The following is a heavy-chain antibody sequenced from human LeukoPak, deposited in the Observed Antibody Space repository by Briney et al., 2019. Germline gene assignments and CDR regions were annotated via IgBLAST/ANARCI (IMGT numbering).Heavy chain of an antibody. Sequence: PGGSLRLSCAASGFTFSSYAMSWVRQAPGKGLEWVSAISGSGGSTHYADSVKGRFTISGDNSKNTLYLQMNSLRAEDTAVYYCAKRDGYNSDYWGQGTLVTVSS. CDR3: AKRDGYNSDY. CDR1: GFTFSSYA. D-gene: IGHD5-24*01. J-gene: IGHJ4*02. V-gene: IGHV3-23*01. CDR2: ISGSGGST.